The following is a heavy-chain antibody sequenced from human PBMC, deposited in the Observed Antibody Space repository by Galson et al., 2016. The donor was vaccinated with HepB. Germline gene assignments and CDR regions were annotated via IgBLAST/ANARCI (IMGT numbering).Heavy chain of an antibody. J-gene: IGHJ6*02. Sequence: SVKVSCKASGYIFSRYVTHWVRQAPGHSLEWMGGIIPMFGTANYAQKFRGRVTITAAESTNTAYMELSSLRSEDTAVYYCARDSRYGSGSYYGEDYYYGMDVWGQGTTVAVSS. CDR2: IIPMFGTA. CDR3: ARDSRYGSGSYYGEDYYYGMDV. CDR1: GYIFSRYV. V-gene: IGHV1-69*13. D-gene: IGHD3-10*01.